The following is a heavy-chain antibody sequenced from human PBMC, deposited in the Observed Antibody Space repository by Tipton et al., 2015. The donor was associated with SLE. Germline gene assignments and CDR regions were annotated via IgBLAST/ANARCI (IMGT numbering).Heavy chain of an antibody. CDR1: DDSISSGAYS. J-gene: IGHJ4*02. V-gene: IGHV4-30-2*01. CDR3: ARDEYRYDATGYHLLGHFDF. Sequence: LRLSCAVSDDSISSGAYSWSWVRQPPGKGLEWIGYIYHSGGTYYNPSLKSRVTISIDRSKNQFSLKVNSVTAADTAVYYCARDEYRYDATGYHLLGHFDFWGQGTLVTVS. D-gene: IGHD3-22*01. CDR2: IYHSGGT.